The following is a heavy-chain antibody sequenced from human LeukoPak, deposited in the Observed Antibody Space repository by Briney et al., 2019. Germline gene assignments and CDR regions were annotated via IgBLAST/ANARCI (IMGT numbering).Heavy chain of an antibody. J-gene: IGHJ4*02. Sequence: GGSLRLSCAASGFTFNNYWMSWVRQAPGKGLEWVANIKQDGSEKYYVDSVKGRFTISRDNAKKSLYLQMNSLRAEDTAVYYCAKWDHDISTGYYWLDYWGQGTLVTVSS. CDR1: GFTFNNYW. D-gene: IGHD3-9*01. CDR3: AKWDHDISTGYYWLDY. V-gene: IGHV3-7*02. CDR2: IKQDGSEK.